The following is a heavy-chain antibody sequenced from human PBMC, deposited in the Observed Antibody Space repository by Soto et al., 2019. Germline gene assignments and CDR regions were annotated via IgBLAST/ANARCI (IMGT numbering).Heavy chain of an antibody. D-gene: IGHD6-19*01. CDR3: AIRGASQWLKF. V-gene: IGHV5-51*01. Sequence: GEALKICCKGSGYSFTSYWIGCVRQVPGKALEWMGIIYTGDSDTRYSPSFQGQVTISADKSISTAYLQWSSLKASDTAIYYCAIRGASQWLKFWRQGTLVTVSS. J-gene: IGHJ4*02. CDR2: IYTGDSDT. CDR1: GYSFTSYW.